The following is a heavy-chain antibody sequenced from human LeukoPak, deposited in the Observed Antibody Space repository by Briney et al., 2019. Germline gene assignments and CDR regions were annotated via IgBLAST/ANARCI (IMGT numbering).Heavy chain of an antibody. CDR1: GGSISRSSYY. CDR3: ARGGGSGYYYFDY. J-gene: IGHJ4*02. V-gene: IGHV4-39*01. Sequence: SETLSLTCTVSGGSISRSSYYWGWIRQPPGKGLEWIGSIYYSGSTYYNPSLKSRVTISVDTSKNQFSLKLSSVTAADTAVYYCARGGGSGYYYFDYWGQGTLVTVSS. D-gene: IGHD3-22*01. CDR2: IYYSGST.